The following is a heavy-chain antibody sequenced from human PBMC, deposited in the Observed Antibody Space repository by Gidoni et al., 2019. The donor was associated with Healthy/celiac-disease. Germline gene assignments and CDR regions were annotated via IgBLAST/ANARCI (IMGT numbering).Heavy chain of an antibody. CDR3: ARGNYDCWSGYHRYYYYYMDV. CDR1: GGSFSRSY. D-gene: IGHD3-3*01. Sequence: QVQLQQWCAGLLKPSATLSLPFAVYGGSFSRSYWSWIRQPPGKGLECIGESNQSGSTNYNPSLKSRVTISVDKSKNKFALKLSSVTAADTAVYYGARGNYDCWSGYHRYYYYYMDVWGKGTTVTVSS. CDR2: SNQSGST. V-gene: IGHV4-34*01. J-gene: IGHJ6*03.